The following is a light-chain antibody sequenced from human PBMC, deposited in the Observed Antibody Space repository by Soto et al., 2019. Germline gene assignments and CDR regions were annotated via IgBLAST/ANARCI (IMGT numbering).Light chain of an antibody. CDR3: EQYNDWPWA. V-gene: IGKV3-15*01. CDR2: TAS. Sequence: EIVMTQSPATLSVSPGERATLSCRASRSVSSNITWYQQKPGLAPRLLFYTASSRATGIPARFSGSGSGTEFTLTISSLQPEDFAVYYCEQYNDWPWALGQGTKV. J-gene: IGKJ1*01. CDR1: RSVSSN.